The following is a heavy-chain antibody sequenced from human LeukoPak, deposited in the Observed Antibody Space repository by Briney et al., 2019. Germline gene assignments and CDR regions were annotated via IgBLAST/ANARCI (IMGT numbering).Heavy chain of an antibody. Sequence: GGSPRLSCAASGFTFSSYSMNWVRQAPGKGLEWVSSISSSSSYIYYADSVKGRFTISRDNAKNSLYLQMNSLRAEDTAVYYCASSAAAGTGGWFDPWGQGTLVTVSS. CDR2: ISSSSSYI. CDR3: ASSAAAGTGGWFDP. J-gene: IGHJ5*02. CDR1: GFTFSSYS. V-gene: IGHV3-21*01. D-gene: IGHD6-13*01.